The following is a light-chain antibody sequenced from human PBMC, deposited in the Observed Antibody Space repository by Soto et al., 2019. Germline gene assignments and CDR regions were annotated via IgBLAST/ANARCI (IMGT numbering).Light chain of an antibody. CDR2: ATS. CDR3: QQYNTYPWT. V-gene: IGKV1-16*02. Sequence: DVQMTQSQSSLSASVGDRVTITCRASQDIEFFLAWFQQKPGKAPKSLIYATSKLEDGVPSKFTGSGSGTEFPLTISTLQPADFATYYYQQYNTYPWTFGPGTQV. CDR1: QDIEFF. J-gene: IGKJ1*01.